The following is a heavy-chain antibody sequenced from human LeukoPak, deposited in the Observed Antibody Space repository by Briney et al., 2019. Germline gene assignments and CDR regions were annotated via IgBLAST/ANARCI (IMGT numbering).Heavy chain of an antibody. Sequence: SETLSLTCTVSGGSISSYYWSWIRQPPGKGLEWIGHIYYSGSTTYNPSLKSRVTISVDTSKNQFSLKLSSVTAADTAVYYCARYSRERWPLFDYWGQGTLVTVSS. V-gene: IGHV4-59*08. D-gene: IGHD5-24*01. CDR1: GGSISSYY. J-gene: IGHJ4*02. CDR3: ARYSRERWPLFDY. CDR2: IYYSGST.